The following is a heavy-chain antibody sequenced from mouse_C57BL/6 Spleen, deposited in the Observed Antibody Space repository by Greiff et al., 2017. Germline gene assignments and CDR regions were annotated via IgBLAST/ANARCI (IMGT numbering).Heavy chain of an antibody. Sequence: DVMLVESGGGLVKPGGSLKLSCAASGFTFSDYGMHWVRQAPEKGLEWVAYISSGSSTIYYADTVKGRFTISRDNAKNTLFLQMTSLRSEDTAMYYCARGDYRKGYYAMDYWGQGTSVTVSS. CDR2: ISSGSSTI. V-gene: IGHV5-17*01. CDR3: ARGDYRKGYYAMDY. D-gene: IGHD2-14*01. J-gene: IGHJ4*01. CDR1: GFTFSDYG.